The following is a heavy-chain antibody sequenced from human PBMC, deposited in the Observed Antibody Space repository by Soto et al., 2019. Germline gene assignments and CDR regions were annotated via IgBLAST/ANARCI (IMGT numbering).Heavy chain of an antibody. V-gene: IGHV4-34*01. Sequence: QVQLQQWGAGLLKPSETLSLTCAVYGGFVSSGSYYWSWMRQPPGKGLEWIGEMSQSGGTHFNPFLKSRVTISVDTSKDQFSLKMSSVTAADTALYYCARVERGTATTVVAAFDIWGPGTMVTVSS. CDR2: MSQSGGT. CDR1: GGFVSSGSYY. D-gene: IGHD1-1*01. CDR3: ARVERGTATTVVAAFDI. J-gene: IGHJ3*02.